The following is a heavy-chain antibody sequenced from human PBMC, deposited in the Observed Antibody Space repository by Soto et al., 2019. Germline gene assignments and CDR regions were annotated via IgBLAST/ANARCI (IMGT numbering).Heavy chain of an antibody. J-gene: IGHJ6*02. CDR1: GGSFSGYY. Sequence: SETLSLTCAVYGGSFSGYYWSWIRQPPGKGLEWIGEINHSGSTNYNPSLKSRVTISVDTSKNQFSLKLSSVTAADTAVYYCARGRCYYGSGSYFPSYYYGMDVWGQGTTVTVSS. V-gene: IGHV4-34*01. D-gene: IGHD3-10*01. CDR3: ARGRCYYGSGSYFPSYYYGMDV. CDR2: INHSGST.